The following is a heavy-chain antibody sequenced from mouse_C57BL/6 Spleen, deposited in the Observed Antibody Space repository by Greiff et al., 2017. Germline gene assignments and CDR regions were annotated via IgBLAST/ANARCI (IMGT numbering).Heavy chain of an antibody. D-gene: IGHD2-5*01. V-gene: IGHV1-85*01. CDR1: GYTFTSYD. Sequence: LQESGPELVKPGASVKLSCKASGYTFTSYDINWVKQRPGQGLEWIGWIYPRDGSTKYNEKFKGKATLTVDTSSSTAYMGLHSLTSEDSAVYFCARSDYSNRGYYFDYWGQGTTLTVSS. CDR2: IYPRDGST. J-gene: IGHJ2*01. CDR3: ARSDYSNRGYYFDY.